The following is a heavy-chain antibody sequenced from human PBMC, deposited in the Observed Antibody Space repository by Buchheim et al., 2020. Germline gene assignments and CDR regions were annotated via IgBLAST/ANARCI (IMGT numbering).Heavy chain of an antibody. V-gene: IGHV3-48*03. CDR2: ISSSGSTI. J-gene: IGHJ6*02. Sequence: EVQLVESGGGLVQPGGSLRLSCAASGFTFSSYEMNWVRQAPGKGLEWVSYISSSGSTIYYADSVKGRFTISRDNAKTSLHLQMNSLRAEDTAVYYCALIYCSSTSCPPDGMDVWGQGTT. CDR3: ALIYCSSTSCPPDGMDV. CDR1: GFTFSSYE. D-gene: IGHD2-2*01.